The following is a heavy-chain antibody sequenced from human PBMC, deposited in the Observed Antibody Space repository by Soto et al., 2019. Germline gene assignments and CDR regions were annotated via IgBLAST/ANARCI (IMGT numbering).Heavy chain of an antibody. CDR1: GFTSSSFG. Sequence: PXGYLRPSSAASGFTSSSFGMHLVLKAPGRGLEWVAVISYDGSNKYYADSVKGRFTISRDNSKNTLYLQMNSLRAEDTAVYYCAKDWADSSGYYSLGFGTWGQGTLVTVSS. D-gene: IGHD3-22*01. CDR3: AKDWADSSGYYSLGFGT. J-gene: IGHJ5*02. V-gene: IGHV3-30*18. CDR2: ISYDGSNK.